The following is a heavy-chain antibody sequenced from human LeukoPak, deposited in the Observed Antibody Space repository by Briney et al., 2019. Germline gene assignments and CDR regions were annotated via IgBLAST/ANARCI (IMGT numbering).Heavy chain of an antibody. V-gene: IGHV1-2*02. D-gene: IGHD3-22*01. CDR1: GYTFTGYY. CDR2: INPNSGGT. CDR3: ASDYYDSSGYYYYFDY. J-gene: IGHJ4*02. Sequence: ASVKVSCKASGYTFTGYYMHWVRQAPGQGLEWMGWINPNSGGTNYAQKFQGRVTMTRDTSISTAYMELSRLRSDDTAVYYCASDYYDSSGYYYYFDYWGQGTLVTVSS.